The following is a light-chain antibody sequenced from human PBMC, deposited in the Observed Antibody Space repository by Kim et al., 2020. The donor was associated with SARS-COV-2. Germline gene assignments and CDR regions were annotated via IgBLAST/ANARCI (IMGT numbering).Light chain of an antibody. V-gene: IGLV2-14*03. J-gene: IGLJ1*01. CDR3: SSWASTTSDV. Sequence: QSALTQPASVSGSPGQSITISCTGTRLDVGGYNYVSWYQQHPGKAPKLMIYDVHNRPTGVSDRFSGSKSGNTASLTISGLQAEDEADYYCSSWASTTSDVFGTGTTVTVL. CDR1: RLDVGGYNY. CDR2: DVH.